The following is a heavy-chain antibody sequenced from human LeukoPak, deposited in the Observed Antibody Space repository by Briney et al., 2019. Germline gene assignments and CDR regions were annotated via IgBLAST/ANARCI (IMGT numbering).Heavy chain of an antibody. CDR2: INHSGST. V-gene: IGHV4-34*01. J-gene: IGHJ5*02. Sequence: SETLSLTCAVCGGSFSGYYWSWIRQPPGKGLEWIGEINHSGSTNYNPSLKSRVTISVDTSKNQFSLKLSSVTAADTAVYYCARGIVVVPAAIRSGSWFDPWGQGTLVTVSS. CDR3: ARGIVVVPAAIRSGSWFDP. D-gene: IGHD2-2*02. CDR1: GGSFSGYY.